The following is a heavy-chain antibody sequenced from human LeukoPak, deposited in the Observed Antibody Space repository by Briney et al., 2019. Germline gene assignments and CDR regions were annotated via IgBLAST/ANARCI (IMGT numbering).Heavy chain of an antibody. D-gene: IGHD5-24*01. CDR2: INTNTGNP. CDR3: ARGDRDGYNMWS. V-gene: IGHV7-4-1*02. CDR1: GYTFTSYA. J-gene: IGHJ5*02. Sequence: ASVKVSCKASGYTFTSYAMNWVRQAPGQGLEWMGWINTNTGNPTYAQGLTGRFVFSLDTSVSPAYLQISSLKAEDTAVYYCARGDRDGYNMWSWGQGTLVTVSS.